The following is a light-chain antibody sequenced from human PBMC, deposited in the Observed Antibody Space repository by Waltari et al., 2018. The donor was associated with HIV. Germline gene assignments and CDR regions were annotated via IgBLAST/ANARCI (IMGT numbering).Light chain of an antibody. CDR2: GNN. V-gene: IGLV1-40*01. J-gene: IGLJ3*02. Sequence: QSVLTQPPSLSGAPGQRVTIPGTGSSSNSGAGYAVHWYQQLPGKAPKRPISGNNNRPSGVPDRFSGSKSGTSTSLAITGLQAEDEADYYCQSYDSSLSDLLFGGGTKLTVL. CDR3: QSYDSSLSDLL. CDR1: SSNSGAGYA.